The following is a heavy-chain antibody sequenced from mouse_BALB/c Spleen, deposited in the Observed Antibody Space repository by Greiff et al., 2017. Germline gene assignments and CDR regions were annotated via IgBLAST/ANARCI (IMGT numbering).Heavy chain of an antibody. J-gene: IGHJ2*01. V-gene: IGHV2-6-5*01. Sequence: VNLVESGPGLVAPSQSLSITCTVSGFSLTDYGVSWIRQPPGKGLEWLGVIWGGGSTYYNSALKSRLSISKDNSKSQVFLKMNSLQTDDTAMYYCAKHYYGSSYKDYFDYWGQGTTLTVSS. CDR3: AKHYYGSSYKDYFDY. D-gene: IGHD1-1*01. CDR1: GFSLTDYG. CDR2: IWGGGST.